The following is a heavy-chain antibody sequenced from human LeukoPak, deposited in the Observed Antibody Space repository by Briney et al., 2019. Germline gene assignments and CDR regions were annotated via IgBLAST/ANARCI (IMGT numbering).Heavy chain of an antibody. CDR1: GYTFTSYD. V-gene: IGHV1-8*01. D-gene: IGHD4-23*01. CDR3: AGTVVTPYAFDI. Sequence: ASVKVSCKASGYTFTSYDINWVRQTTGQGLEWMGWMNPNSGNTGYAQKFQGRVTMTRNTSISTAYMELSSLRSEDTAVYYCAGTVVTPYAFDIWGQGTMVTVSS. J-gene: IGHJ3*02. CDR2: MNPNSGNT.